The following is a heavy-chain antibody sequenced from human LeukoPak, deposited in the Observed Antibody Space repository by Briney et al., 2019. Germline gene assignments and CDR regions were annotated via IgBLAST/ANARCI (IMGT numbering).Heavy chain of an antibody. J-gene: IGHJ4*02. CDR2: TKGDGIST. CDR3: AKDHYWSIDY. V-gene: IGHV3-74*01. D-gene: IGHD3-3*01. CDR1: GFDFSSNW. Sequence: GGSLRLSCAASGFDFSSNWMHWVRHAPGQGLVWVSRTKGDGISTNYADSVKGRFTISRDIAKNTLYLQMNSLRAEDTGVYYCAKDHYWSIDYWGRGTLVTVSS.